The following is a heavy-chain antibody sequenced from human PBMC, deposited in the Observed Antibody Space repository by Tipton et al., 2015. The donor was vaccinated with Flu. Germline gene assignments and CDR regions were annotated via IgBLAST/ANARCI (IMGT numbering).Heavy chain of an antibody. Sequence: TLSLTCTVSGGSISSYYWSWTRQPAGKALEWIGRNYTSGSTNYNPSLKSRVTMSVDTPKNQFSLKLSSVTAADTAVYYCARVYYGSGPMGYYYGMDVWGQGTTVTVSS. CDR1: GGSISSYY. V-gene: IGHV4-4*07. CDR3: ARVYYGSGPMGYYYGMDV. CDR2: NYTSGST. D-gene: IGHD3-10*01. J-gene: IGHJ6*02.